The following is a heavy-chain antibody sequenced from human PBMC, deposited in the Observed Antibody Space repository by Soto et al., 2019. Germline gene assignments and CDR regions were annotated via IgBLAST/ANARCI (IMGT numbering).Heavy chain of an antibody. J-gene: IGHJ4*02. D-gene: IGHD6-19*01. CDR2: IKPDGSET. CDR3: GRFGNVAAIDY. V-gene: IGHV3-7*01. CDR1: GFTFNTYW. Sequence: GGSLRLSCAASGFTFNTYWMTWVRQAPGQGLEWVANIKPDGSETYYLDSVKGRFTISRDSARDSVHLQMNVLRAEDTALYYCGRFGNVAAIDYWGRGTLVTVSS.